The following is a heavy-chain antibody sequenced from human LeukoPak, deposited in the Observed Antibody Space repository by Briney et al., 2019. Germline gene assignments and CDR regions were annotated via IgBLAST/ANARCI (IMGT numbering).Heavy chain of an antibody. V-gene: IGHV4-59*01. CDR2: IYHSGST. D-gene: IGHD3-10*01. Sequence: NPSETLSLTCTVSGGSISSYYWSWIRQPPGKGLEWIGSIYHSGSTNYNPSLKSRVTISVDTSKNQFSLKLSSVTAADTAVYYCARRYGSGSSGTFDYWGQGTLVTVSS. CDR3: ARRYGSGSSGTFDY. CDR1: GGSISSYY. J-gene: IGHJ4*02.